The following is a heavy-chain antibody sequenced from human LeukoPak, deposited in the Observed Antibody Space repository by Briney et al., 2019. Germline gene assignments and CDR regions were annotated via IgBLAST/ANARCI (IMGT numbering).Heavy chain of an antibody. D-gene: IGHD2-15*01. CDR3: ARDRYYFDY. J-gene: IGHJ4*02. Sequence: SETLSLTCAVYGGSFSGYYWSWIRQPPGKGLEWIGEINHSGSTNYNPSLKSRVTISVDSSKNQFSLKLSSVTAADTAVYYCARDRYYFDYWGQGTLVTVSS. CDR2: INHSGST. V-gene: IGHV4-34*01. CDR1: GGSFSGYY.